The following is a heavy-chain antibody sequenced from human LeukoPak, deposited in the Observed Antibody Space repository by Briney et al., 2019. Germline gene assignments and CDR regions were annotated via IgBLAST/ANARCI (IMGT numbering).Heavy chain of an antibody. CDR3: AREPPITLVRGVSFDY. CDR1: GYTFTDYY. D-gene: IGHD3-10*01. Sequence: ASVKVSCKTSGYTFTDYYIHWVRQAPGQGLEWMGWINPYSGGTNYSQKFQGRVTVTRDTSISTAYMELSSLISDDTAVYYCAREPPITLVRGVSFDYWGQGILVTVSS. J-gene: IGHJ4*02. CDR2: INPYSGGT. V-gene: IGHV1-2*02.